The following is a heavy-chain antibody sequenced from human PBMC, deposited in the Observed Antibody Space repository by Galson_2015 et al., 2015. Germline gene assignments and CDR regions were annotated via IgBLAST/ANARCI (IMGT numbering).Heavy chain of an antibody. D-gene: IGHD2-21*02. CDR3: AKDRRAVVMSAIDY. Sequence: SLRLSCAASGFTFSSSAMNWVRQAPGKGLEWVSALSHTGSSIYYADSVKGRFTISRDNSKNTLYLHLNSLGADDTAVYYCAKDRRAVVMSAIDYWGQGTQVTVSS. CDR2: LSHTGSSI. J-gene: IGHJ4*02. V-gene: IGHV3-23*01. CDR1: GFTFSSSA.